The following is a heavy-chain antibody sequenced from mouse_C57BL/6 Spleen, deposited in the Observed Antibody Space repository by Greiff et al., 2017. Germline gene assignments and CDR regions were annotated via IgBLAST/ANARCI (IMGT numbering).Heavy chain of an antibody. CDR1: GYTFTSYW. D-gene: IGHD1-1*01. Sequence: QVQLQQPGAELVKPGASVKLSCKASGYTFTSYWMHWVKQRPEQGLEWIGYIYPRDGSTKYNEKFKGKATLTADKSSSTAYMQLNSLTSEDSAVYFRARYITTVVAHFDYWGQGTTLTVSS. CDR2: IYPRDGST. J-gene: IGHJ2*01. CDR3: ARYITTVVAHFDY. V-gene: IGHV1-53*01.